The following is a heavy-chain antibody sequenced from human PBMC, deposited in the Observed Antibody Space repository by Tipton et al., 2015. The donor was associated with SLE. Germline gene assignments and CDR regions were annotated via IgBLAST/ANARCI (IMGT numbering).Heavy chain of an antibody. J-gene: IGHJ4*02. CDR1: GGSFSGYY. CDR3: ARPHTNS. Sequence: TLSLTCAVYGGSFSGYYWTWIRQPPGKGPEWIGTIIHSGSTTYTPSLKSRVTISVDTPKNQFSLRLRSVTAADTAVYYCARPHTNSWGQGTLVTVSS. CDR2: IIHSGST. V-gene: IGHV4-34*12.